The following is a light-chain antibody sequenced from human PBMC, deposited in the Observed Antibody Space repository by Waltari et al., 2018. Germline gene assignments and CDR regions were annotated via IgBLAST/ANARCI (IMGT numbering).Light chain of an antibody. CDR1: QNVEGL. CDR2: GAY. CDR3: QQYNNWPRT. Sequence: ETLMTQSPATLSRTPGESATLPCRASQNVEGLLAWYQQRPGQAPRLLISGAYTRAPGVPARFSGSGSGTEFTLTITSLQPEDFAHYFCQQYNNWPRTFGPGTRVEL. V-gene: IGKV3-15*01. J-gene: IGKJ1*01.